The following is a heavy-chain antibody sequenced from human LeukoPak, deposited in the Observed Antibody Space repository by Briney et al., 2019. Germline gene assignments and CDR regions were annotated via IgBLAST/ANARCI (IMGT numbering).Heavy chain of an antibody. CDR3: AKVRSGSGSYYDY. J-gene: IGHJ4*02. D-gene: IGHD3-10*01. Sequence: PGGSLRLSCAASGFTFSSYAMSRVRQAPGKGLEWVSAISGSGGSTYYADSVKGRFTISRDNSKNTLYLQMNSLRAEDTAVYYCAKVRSGSGSYYDYWGQGTLVTVSS. CDR2: ISGSGGST. CDR1: GFTFSSYA. V-gene: IGHV3-23*01.